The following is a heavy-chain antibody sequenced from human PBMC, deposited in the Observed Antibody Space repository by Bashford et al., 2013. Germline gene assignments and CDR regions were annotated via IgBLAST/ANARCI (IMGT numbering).Heavy chain of an antibody. V-gene: IGHV4-59*01. CDR3: ARGHLRFGRKGWFDP. CDR2: IFNTGSTTGST. D-gene: IGHD3-10*01. J-gene: IGHJ5*02. Sequence: LSPHPALSLVGSISTFYWTWIRQPPGKGLEWIGYIFNTGSTTGSTNYNPSLKSRVTMSVDMSRNQFSLNLNSVTAADTAVYFCARGHLRFGRKGWFDPWGQGTLVTVSS. CDR1: VGSISTFY.